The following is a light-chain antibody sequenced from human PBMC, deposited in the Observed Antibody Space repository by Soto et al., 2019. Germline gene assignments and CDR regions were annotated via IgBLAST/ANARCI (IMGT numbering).Light chain of an antibody. CDR1: QSVSSAY. V-gene: IGKV3-20*01. CDR2: GAS. Sequence: EIVLTQSPGTLSLSPGERATLSCRASQSVSSAYLAWYQQKPGQAPRLLISGASSRATGIPDRFSGRGSGTDFRLTISGPEPEDFAVYYCQQYGGSVPITFGQGTRLDIK. CDR3: QQYGGSVPIT. J-gene: IGKJ5*01.